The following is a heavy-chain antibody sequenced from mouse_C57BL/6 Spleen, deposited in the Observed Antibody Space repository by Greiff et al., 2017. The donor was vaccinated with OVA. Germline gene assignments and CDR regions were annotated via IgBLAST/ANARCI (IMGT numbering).Heavy chain of an antibody. CDR1: GYTFTEYT. CDR3: ARHEGRLEGAFDY. V-gene: IGHV1-62-2*01. CDR2: FYPGSGRI. J-gene: IGHJ2*01. D-gene: IGHD3-2*02. Sequence: QVQLQQSGAELVKPGASVKLSCKASGYTFTEYTIHWVKQRSGQGLEWIGWFYPGSGRIKYNEKFKDKGTLSAGKSSSTVSLELSRLTSEDAAVYFCARHEGRLEGAFDYWGQGTTLTVSS.